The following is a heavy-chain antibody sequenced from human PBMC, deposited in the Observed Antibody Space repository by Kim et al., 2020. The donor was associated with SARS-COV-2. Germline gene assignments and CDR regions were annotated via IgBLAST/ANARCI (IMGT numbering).Heavy chain of an antibody. D-gene: IGHD3-3*01. Sequence: LKSRVTISVDTSKNQFSLKLSSVTAADTAVYYCASRFYDFWSGYSAGYDYWGQGTLVTVSS. J-gene: IGHJ4*02. CDR3: ASRFYDFWSGYSAGYDY. V-gene: IGHV4-59*01.